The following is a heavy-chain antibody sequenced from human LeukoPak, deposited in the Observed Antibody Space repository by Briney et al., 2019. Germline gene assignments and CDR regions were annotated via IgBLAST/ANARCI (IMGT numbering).Heavy chain of an antibody. Sequence: GGSLRLSCVVSGFTVSDDFMIWVRQAPGKGLEWVSSIYSGGSTYYADSVKGRLTNSRDISKNTLYLQMNSLRVEDTAVYYCANRGFWGQGTLVTVSS. J-gene: IGHJ4*02. CDR1: GFTVSDDF. CDR3: ANRGF. V-gene: IGHV3-53*01. CDR2: IYSGGST.